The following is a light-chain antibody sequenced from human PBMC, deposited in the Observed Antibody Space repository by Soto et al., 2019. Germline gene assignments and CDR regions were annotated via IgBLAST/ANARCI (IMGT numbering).Light chain of an antibody. V-gene: IGKV1-5*03. J-gene: IGKJ2*01. Sequence: DIQMSQSPSTLSASVGDRVTITCRASQSISNWLAWYQQKPGKAPKLLIYKASTLQSGVPSRFSGSGSGTEFTLTIRSLQPDDFATYYCQQYSNYYTFGQGPNLEI. CDR1: QSISNW. CDR3: QQYSNYYT. CDR2: KAS.